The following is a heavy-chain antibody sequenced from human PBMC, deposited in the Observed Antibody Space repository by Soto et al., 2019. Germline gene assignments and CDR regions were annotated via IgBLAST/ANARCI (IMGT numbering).Heavy chain of an antibody. D-gene: IGHD1-26*01. Sequence: GGSLRLSCAASGFTFSSYSMNWVRQAPGKGLEWVSYISSSSSTIYYADSVKGRFTISRDNAKNSLYLQMNSLRDEDTAVYYCARANLVGATTVLYGMDVWGQGTTVTVSS. CDR3: ARANLVGATTVLYGMDV. V-gene: IGHV3-48*02. CDR2: ISSSSSTI. CDR1: GFTFSSYS. J-gene: IGHJ6*02.